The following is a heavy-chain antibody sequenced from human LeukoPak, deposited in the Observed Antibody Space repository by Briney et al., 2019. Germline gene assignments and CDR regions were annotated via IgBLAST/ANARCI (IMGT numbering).Heavy chain of an antibody. CDR1: GFTFSSYW. Sequence: GGSLRLSCAASGFTFSSYWMSWVRQAPGKGLEWVANIKQDGSEKYYVDSVKGRFTISRDNAKDSLYLQMNSLRAEDTAVYYCARVSPYYGSGSPPYYYYYMDVWGKGTTVTISS. V-gene: IGHV3-7*01. CDR3: ARVSPYYGSGSPPYYYYYMDV. D-gene: IGHD3-10*01. J-gene: IGHJ6*03. CDR2: IKQDGSEK.